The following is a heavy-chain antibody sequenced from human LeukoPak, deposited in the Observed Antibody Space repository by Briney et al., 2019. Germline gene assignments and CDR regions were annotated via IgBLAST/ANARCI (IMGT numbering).Heavy chain of an antibody. D-gene: IGHD3-22*01. Sequence: SETLFLTCTVSGGSISSYYWSWIRQLPGKGLEWIGYIYYSGSTNYNPSLKSRVTISVDTSKNQFSLKLSSVTAADTAVYYCARSGYSSLYDYWGQGTLVTVSS. V-gene: IGHV4-59*01. CDR1: GGSISSYY. CDR3: ARSGYSSLYDY. J-gene: IGHJ4*02. CDR2: IYYSGST.